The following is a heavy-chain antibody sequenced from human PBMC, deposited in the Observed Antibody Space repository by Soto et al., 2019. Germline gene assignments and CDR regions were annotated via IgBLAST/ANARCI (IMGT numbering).Heavy chain of an antibody. CDR2: ISAYNGNT. V-gene: IGHV1-18*01. D-gene: IGHD3-22*01. J-gene: IGHJ6*02. Sequence: ASVKVSCKASGYTFTSYGISWVRQAPGQGLEWMGWISAYNGNTNYAQKLRGRVTMTTDTSASTAYMELRSLRSDDTAVYYCAREGTMIVVVPTYYYYGMDVWGQGTTVTVSS. CDR1: GYTFTSYG. CDR3: AREGTMIVVVPTYYYYGMDV.